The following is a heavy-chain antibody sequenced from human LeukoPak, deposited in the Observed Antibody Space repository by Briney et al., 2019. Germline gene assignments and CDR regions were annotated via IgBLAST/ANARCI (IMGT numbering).Heavy chain of an antibody. CDR1: GFTVSSNH. J-gene: IGHJ4*02. V-gene: IGHV3-53*01. CDR3: ARVGSYKFDY. CDR2: IYSGGST. Sequence: GGSLRLSCAGSGFTVSSNHMSWVRQAPGKGLEWVSIIYSGGSTYYADSVKGRFTISRDNSENTLYLQMNSLRGEDTAVYYCARVGSYKFDYWGQGTLVSVSS. D-gene: IGHD5-24*01.